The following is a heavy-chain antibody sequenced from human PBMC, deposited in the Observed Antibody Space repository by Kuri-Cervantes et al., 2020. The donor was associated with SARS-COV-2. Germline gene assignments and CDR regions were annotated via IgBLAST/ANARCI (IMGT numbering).Heavy chain of an antibody. D-gene: IGHD2-2*01. CDR3: ARGEDCSSTSRYWGWSYSNSYYFDY. J-gene: IGHJ4*02. CDR2: ISYDGSNK. CDR1: GFTFSSYA. Sequence: GESLKISCAASGFTFSSYAMHWVRQAPGKGLEWVAVISYDGSNKYYADSVKGRFTISRDNSKNTLYLQMNSLRAEDTAVYYCARGEDCSSTSRYWGWSYSNSYYFDYWGQGTLVTVSS. V-gene: IGHV3-30*04.